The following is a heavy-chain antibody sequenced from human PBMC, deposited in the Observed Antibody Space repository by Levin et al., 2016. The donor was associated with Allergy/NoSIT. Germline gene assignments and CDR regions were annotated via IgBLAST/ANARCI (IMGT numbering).Heavy chain of an antibody. Sequence: ASVKVSCKASGYTFILHGIAWVRQAPGQGLEWVGWISAYNGNTDYAQKFQGRVTMTTDPSTSTVYMDLRNLNSDDTAVYFCARQTYYDTTAYYSEWGQGTLVTVSS. CDR1: GYTFILHG. V-gene: IGHV1-18*04. CDR2: ISAYNGNT. D-gene: IGHD3-22*01. J-gene: IGHJ4*02. CDR3: ARQTYYDTTAYYSE.